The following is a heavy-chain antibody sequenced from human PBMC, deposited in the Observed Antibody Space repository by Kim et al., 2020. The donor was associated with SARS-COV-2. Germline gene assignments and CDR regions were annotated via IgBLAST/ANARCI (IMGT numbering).Heavy chain of an antibody. Sequence: SVKVSCKASGGTFSSYAISWVRQAPGQGLEWMGGIIPIFGTANYAQKFQGRVTITADESTSTAYMELSSLRSEDTAVYYCARAPSIQLWPMAWFDPWGQGTLVTVSS. CDR1: GGTFSSYA. J-gene: IGHJ5*02. CDR2: IIPIFGTA. V-gene: IGHV1-69*13. CDR3: ARAPSIQLWPMAWFDP. D-gene: IGHD5-18*01.